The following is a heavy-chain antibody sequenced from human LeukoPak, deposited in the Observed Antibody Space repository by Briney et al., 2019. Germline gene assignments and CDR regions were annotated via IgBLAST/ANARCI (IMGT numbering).Heavy chain of an antibody. CDR3: ARGAEFWSGYPDY. D-gene: IGHD3-3*01. CDR1: GFTFSSYE. V-gene: IGHV3-48*03. Sequence: GGSLRLSCAASGFTFSSYEMNWVRQTPGKGLEWVSYISSSGSTIYYADSVKGRFTISRDNAKKSLYLQMNSLRAEDTAVYYCARGAEFWSGYPDYWGQGTLVTVSS. J-gene: IGHJ4*02. CDR2: ISSSGSTI.